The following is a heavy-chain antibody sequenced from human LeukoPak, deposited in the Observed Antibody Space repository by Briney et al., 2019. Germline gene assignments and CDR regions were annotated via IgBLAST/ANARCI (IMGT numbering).Heavy chain of an antibody. V-gene: IGHV4-39*07. CDR3: ARDEAGFDY. J-gene: IGHJ4*02. CDR1: GGSISEDAYY. Sequence: SETLSLICTVSGGSISEDAYYWGWIRQPPGKGLEWIGSIHYSESTYYNPSLKRRVTISVDTSKNQFYLKVTSVTAADTAVYYCARDEAGFDYWGQGTLTIVSS. CDR2: IHYSEST.